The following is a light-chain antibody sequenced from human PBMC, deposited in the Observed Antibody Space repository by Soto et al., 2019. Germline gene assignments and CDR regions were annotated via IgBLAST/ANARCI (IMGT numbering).Light chain of an antibody. J-gene: IGKJ4*02. CDR1: QSVSSSY. Sequence: EIVLTQSPGTLSLSPGESATLSCRDSQSVSSSYLAWYQQKTGQAPRLLIYGESNRATGIPDRFSGSGSGTDLNLTISRLEPEDFAVYFCQQRSSWPLTCGGGTKVDIK. CDR2: GES. V-gene: IGKV3D-20*02. CDR3: QQRSSWPLT.